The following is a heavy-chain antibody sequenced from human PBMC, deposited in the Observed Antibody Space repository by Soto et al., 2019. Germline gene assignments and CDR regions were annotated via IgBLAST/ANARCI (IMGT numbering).Heavy chain of an antibody. CDR1: GSTFSNAW. J-gene: IGHJ4*02. CDR3: TTDSRIAAAGSDYFDY. D-gene: IGHD6-13*01. V-gene: IGHV3-15*01. CDR2: IKSRTDGGTT. Sequence: AGGSLRLSCAASGSTFSNAWMSWVRQAPGKGLEWVGRIKSRTDGGTTDYAAPVKGRFTISRDDSKNTLYLQMNSLKTEDTAVYYCTTDSRIAAAGSDYFDYWGQGTLVTVSS.